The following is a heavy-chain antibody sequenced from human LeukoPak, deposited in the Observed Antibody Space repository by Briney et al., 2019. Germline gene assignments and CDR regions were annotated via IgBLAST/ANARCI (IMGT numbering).Heavy chain of an antibody. V-gene: IGHV3-9*01. CDR2: ITWNSRGI. D-gene: IGHD6-6*01. Sequence: PGESLRLSCAASGFTFDDYAMHWVRQRPGGGLEWVSGITWNSRGIDYADSVKGRFTISRDNAKNFLFLQMSSLRAEDTALYYCVKAPNSYGSSRTFFDFWGQGTLVTVSS. J-gene: IGHJ4*02. CDR3: VKAPNSYGSSRTFFDF. CDR1: GFTFDDYA.